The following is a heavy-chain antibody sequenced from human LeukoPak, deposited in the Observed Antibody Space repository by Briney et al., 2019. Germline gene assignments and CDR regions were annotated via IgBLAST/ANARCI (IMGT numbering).Heavy chain of an antibody. V-gene: IGHV4-59*01. CDR2: IYYSGST. Sequence: ASETLSLTCTVSGGSISSYYWSWIRQPPGKGLEWIGYIYYSGSTNYNPSLKSRVTISVDTSKNQFSLKLNSVTAADTAVYYCAKDLVRGYDSSGSVDYWGQGTLVTVSS. J-gene: IGHJ4*02. CDR3: AKDLVRGYDSSGSVDY. CDR1: GGSISSYY. D-gene: IGHD3-22*01.